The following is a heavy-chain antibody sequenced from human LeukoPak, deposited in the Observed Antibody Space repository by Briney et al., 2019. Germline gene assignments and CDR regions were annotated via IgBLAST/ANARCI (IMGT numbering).Heavy chain of an antibody. Sequence: GGSLRLSCAASGFTFSSYAMHWVRQAPGKGLEYVSAISSNGGSTYYANSVKGRFTISRDNSKNTLYLQVGSLRAEDMAVYYCARGQDGYNLADAFDIWGQGTMVTVSS. CDR2: ISSNGGST. CDR3: ARGQDGYNLADAFDI. D-gene: IGHD5-12*01. CDR1: GFTFSSYA. J-gene: IGHJ3*02. V-gene: IGHV3-64*01.